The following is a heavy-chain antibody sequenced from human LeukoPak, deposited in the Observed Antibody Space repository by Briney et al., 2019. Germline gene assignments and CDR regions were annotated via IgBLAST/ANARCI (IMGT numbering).Heavy chain of an antibody. CDR3: ARGDSGYSCGYWFDP. CDR2: IYHSGST. J-gene: IGHJ5*02. CDR1: GYSISSGYY. V-gene: IGHV4-38-2*01. D-gene: IGHD5-18*01. Sequence: SETLSLTCAVSGYSISSGYYWGWIRQPPGKGLEWIGSIYHSGSTYYNPSLKSRVTISVDTSKNQFSLKLSSVTAADTAVYYCARGDSGYSCGYWFDPWGQGTLVTVSS.